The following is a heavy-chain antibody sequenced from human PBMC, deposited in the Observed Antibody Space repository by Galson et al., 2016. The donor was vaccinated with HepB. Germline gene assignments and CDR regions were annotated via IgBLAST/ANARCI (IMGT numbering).Heavy chain of an antibody. V-gene: IGHV3-30-3*02. D-gene: IGHD3-16*01. Sequence: SLRLSCAASGFIFNNYAMHWVRQAPGKGLEWVAVISDDGSNKYYADSVRGRFTISRDNSNNIVYLQMNSLRAEDTAVYFCAKNKATARVWGHYYYYMDVWGKGTTVTVSS. CDR2: ISDDGSNK. CDR1: GFIFNNYA. CDR3: AKNKATARVWGHYYYYMDV. J-gene: IGHJ6*03.